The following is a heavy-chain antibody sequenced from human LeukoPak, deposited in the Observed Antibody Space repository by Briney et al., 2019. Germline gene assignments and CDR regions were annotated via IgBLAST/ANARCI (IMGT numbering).Heavy chain of an antibody. Sequence: GESLKISCKGSGYSFTNYWSGWGRQLPGKGLEWRGIIYPGDSDTRYSPSFQGQVTISADKSISTAYLQWSSLKASDTAIYYCARHRPYSSGWRHFDYWGQGTLVTVSS. D-gene: IGHD6-19*01. V-gene: IGHV5-51*01. CDR1: GYSFTNYW. CDR3: ARHRPYSSGWRHFDY. J-gene: IGHJ4*02. CDR2: IYPGDSDT.